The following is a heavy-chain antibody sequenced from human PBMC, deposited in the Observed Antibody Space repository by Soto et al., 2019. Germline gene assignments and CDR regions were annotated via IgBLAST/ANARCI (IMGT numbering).Heavy chain of an antibody. V-gene: IGHV4-59*08. D-gene: IGHD3-9*01. Sequence: SETLSLTCTVSGGSIGTYYWSWIRQPPGKGLEWIGYIYYRGNTDYNPSLKSRVTISLDTPKNQFSLKLSSVTAADTAVYYCARHPGYYDILTGCTTYYFDYWGQGILVT. CDR3: ARHPGYYDILTGCTTYYFDY. J-gene: IGHJ4*02. CDR1: GGSIGTYY. CDR2: IYYRGNT.